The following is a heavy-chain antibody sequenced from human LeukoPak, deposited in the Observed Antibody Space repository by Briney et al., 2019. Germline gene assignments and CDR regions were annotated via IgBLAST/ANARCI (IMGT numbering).Heavy chain of an antibody. V-gene: IGHV3-7*02. D-gene: IGHD6-13*01. CDR1: GFTIPQYW. CDR2: INQDGSAK. Sequence: GGSLRLSRAASGFTIPQYWLSWVRQAPGKGLEWVAHINQDGSAKYYVDSVKGRFTISRDNAKNSLYLQMNSLRAEDTAVYYCEGLDSSSNYWGQGTLVTVSS. J-gene: IGHJ4*02. CDR3: EGLDSSSNY.